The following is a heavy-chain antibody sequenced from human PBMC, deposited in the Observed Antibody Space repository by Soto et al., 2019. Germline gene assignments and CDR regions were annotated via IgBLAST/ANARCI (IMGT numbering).Heavy chain of an antibody. V-gene: IGHV3-30-3*01. J-gene: IGHJ5*02. D-gene: IGHD6-6*01. CDR2: ISYDGSNK. CDR1: GFTFSSYA. CDR3: ARENSSSSGRWFDP. Sequence: PGGSLRLSCAASGFTFSSYAMHWVRQAPGKGLEWVAVISYDGSNKYYADSVKGRFTISRDNSKNTLYLQMNSLRAEDTAVYYCARENSSSSGRWFDPWGQGTLVTVSS.